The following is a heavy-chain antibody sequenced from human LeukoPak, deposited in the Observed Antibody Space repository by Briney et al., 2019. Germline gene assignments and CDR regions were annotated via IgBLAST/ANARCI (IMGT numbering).Heavy chain of an antibody. CDR3: ARTTSRGELDY. V-gene: IGHV3-48*03. Sequence: PGGSLRLSCAASGFTFSSYEMNWVRQAPGKGLEWVSYISSSGSTIYYADSVKGRFTISRGNAKNSLYLQMNSLRAEDTAVYYCARTTSRGELDYWGQGTLVTVSS. CDR1: GFTFSSYE. D-gene: IGHD4-17*01. CDR2: ISSSGSTI. J-gene: IGHJ4*02.